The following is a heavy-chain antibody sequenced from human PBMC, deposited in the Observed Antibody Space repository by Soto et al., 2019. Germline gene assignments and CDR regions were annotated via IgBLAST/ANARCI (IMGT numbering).Heavy chain of an antibody. CDR1: GYSFTSYW. CDR3: ARQYYGSGSYYPLGY. Sequence: GDSLKIACKGSGYSFTSYWISWVRQMPGKGLEWMGRIDPSDSYTNYSPSFQGHVTISADKSISTAYLQWSSLKASDTAMYYCARQYYGSGSYYPLGYWGQGTLVTVSS. D-gene: IGHD3-10*01. J-gene: IGHJ4*02. V-gene: IGHV5-10-1*01. CDR2: IDPSDSYT.